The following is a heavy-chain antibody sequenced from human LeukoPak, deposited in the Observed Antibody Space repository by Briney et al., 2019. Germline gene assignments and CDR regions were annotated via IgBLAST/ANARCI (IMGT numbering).Heavy chain of an antibody. CDR3: ARHVIVATIAEFDY. D-gene: IGHD5-12*01. CDR2: IYPGDSDT. Sequence: GESLQISLQGSGYSFTSYWIGWVRQMPGKGLEWMGIIYPGDSDTRYSPSFQGQVTISADKSISTAYLQWSSLKASDTAMYYCARHVIVATIAEFDYWGQGTLVTVSS. CDR1: GYSFTSYW. V-gene: IGHV5-51*01. J-gene: IGHJ4*02.